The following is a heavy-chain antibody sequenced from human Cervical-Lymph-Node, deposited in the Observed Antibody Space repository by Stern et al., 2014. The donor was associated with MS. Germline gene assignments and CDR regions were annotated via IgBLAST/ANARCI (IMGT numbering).Heavy chain of an antibody. CDR2: FHYTGST. CDR1: GDSITRGFYY. CDR3: ARRDGSGSYYFDF. Sequence: QLQLQESGPRQVKSSETLSLTCTVSGDSITRGFYYWGWIRQTPGKGLQWIGNFHYTGSTYSNPSLRSRVTLSADTSRNKFPLRLSSVTAADTAVYYCARRDGSGSYYFDFWGQGTLVTVSS. J-gene: IGHJ4*02. D-gene: IGHD6-19*01. V-gene: IGHV4-39*01.